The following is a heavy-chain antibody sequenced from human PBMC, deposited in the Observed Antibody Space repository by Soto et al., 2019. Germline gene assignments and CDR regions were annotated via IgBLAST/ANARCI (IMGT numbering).Heavy chain of an antibody. J-gene: IGHJ4*02. D-gene: IGHD3-10*01. CDR2: IGGSGGSA. CDR3: AKDGPGTYFDY. Sequence: EVQLLESGGGFVQPGGSLRLSCAASGFTFSNYPMSWVRQAPGKGLEWVSAIGGSGGSAYYADSVKGRFTISRDNSKNTLYLQMNSLRAEDTAVYYCAKDGPGTYFDYWGQGTLVTVSS. CDR1: GFTFSNYP. V-gene: IGHV3-23*01.